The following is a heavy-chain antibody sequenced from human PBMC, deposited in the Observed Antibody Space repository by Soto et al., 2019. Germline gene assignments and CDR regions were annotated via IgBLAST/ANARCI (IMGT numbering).Heavy chain of an antibody. Sequence: PGGSLRLSCAASGFTFSSSSMHWVRQAPGKGLEWVAVISYDGTNKYYVDSVKGRFTISRDNSRNTLFLQMNSLRAEDTAEYYCSRYSRYSLGSNSPPYYYYAMDVWGQGTTVTVSS. J-gene: IGHJ6*02. CDR1: GFTFSSSS. V-gene: IGHV3-30-3*01. CDR2: ISYDGTNK. D-gene: IGHD6-6*01. CDR3: SRYSRYSLGSNSPPYYYYAMDV.